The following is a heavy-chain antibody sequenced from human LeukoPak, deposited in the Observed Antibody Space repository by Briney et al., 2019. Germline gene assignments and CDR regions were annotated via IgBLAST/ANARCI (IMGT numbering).Heavy chain of an antibody. V-gene: IGHV4-38-2*02. J-gene: IGHJ4*02. D-gene: IGHD6-19*01. CDR1: GYSISSGYY. Sequence: SETLSLTCTVSGYSISSGYYWGWIRQPPGKGLEWIGSIFHTGSADYNPSLKSRVTLSVDTSKNQFSLKLNSVTAADTAVYYCVREREKQWLFWGQGTLVPVSS. CDR2: IFHTGSA. CDR3: VREREKQWLF.